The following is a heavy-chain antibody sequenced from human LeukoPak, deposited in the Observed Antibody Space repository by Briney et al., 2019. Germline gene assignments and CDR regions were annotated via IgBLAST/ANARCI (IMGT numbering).Heavy chain of an antibody. CDR3: ARRSHCTGDSCYPV. V-gene: IGHV4-39*01. D-gene: IGHD2-15*01. CDR2: IYYGGST. J-gene: IGHJ6*02. Sequence: SETLSLTCTVSGDSMTSSNHYWVWIRQPPGKGLEWIGNIYYGGSTYYNPSLKSRVTISQDTSKNQFSLKVNTVTAADTAVYHCARRSHCTGDSCYPVWGQGTTVTVSS. CDR1: GDSMTSSNHY.